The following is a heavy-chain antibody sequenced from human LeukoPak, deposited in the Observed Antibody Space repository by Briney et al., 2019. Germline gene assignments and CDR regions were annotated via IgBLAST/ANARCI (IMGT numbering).Heavy chain of an antibody. CDR2: INSDGSST. CDR1: GFTFSSYS. D-gene: IGHD5-18*01. V-gene: IGHV3-74*01. CDR3: ARGGPRYSYGYHIDY. J-gene: IGHJ4*02. Sequence: GGSLRLSCAASGFTFSSYSMNWVRQAPGKGLVWVSRINSDGSSTSYADSVKGRFTISRDNAKNTLYLQMNSLRAEDTAVYYCARGGPRYSYGYHIDYWGQGTLVTVSS.